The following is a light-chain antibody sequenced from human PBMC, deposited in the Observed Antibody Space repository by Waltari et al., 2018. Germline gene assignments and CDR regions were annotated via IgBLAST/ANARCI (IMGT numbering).Light chain of an antibody. CDR3: QQYNSDPYT. CDR1: QSISSW. Sequence: EIQMTQSPSTLSASVGDRVTITCRASQSISSWLAWYQQKPGQAPKLLMYKASTLESGVPSRFSGSGSGTEFTLTISSLQADDFATYYCQQYNSDPYTFGQGTKLEIK. V-gene: IGKV1-5*03. CDR2: KAS. J-gene: IGKJ2*01.